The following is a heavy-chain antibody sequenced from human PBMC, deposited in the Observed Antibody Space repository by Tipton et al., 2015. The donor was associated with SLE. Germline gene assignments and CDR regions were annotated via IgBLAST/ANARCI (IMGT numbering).Heavy chain of an antibody. CDR3: ARRYYGSGSED. D-gene: IGHD3-10*01. V-gene: IGHV3-30*14. J-gene: IGHJ4*02. CDR2: ISYDGSNK. Sequence: SLRLSCAASGFTFSNAWMHWVRQAPGKGLEWVAVISYDGSNKYYADSVKGRFTISRDNSKNTLYLQMNSLRAEDTAVYYCARRYYGSGSEDWGQGTLVTVSS. CDR1: GFTFSNAW.